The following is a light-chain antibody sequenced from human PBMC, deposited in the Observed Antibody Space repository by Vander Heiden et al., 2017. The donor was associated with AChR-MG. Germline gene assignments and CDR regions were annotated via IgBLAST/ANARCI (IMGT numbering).Light chain of an antibody. J-gene: IGKJ1*01. CDR1: QDIAHY. V-gene: IGKV1-33*01. CDR3: RQDANLPRT. Sequence: DIQMTQSPSSLSASVGDRVTITCQASQDIAHYLNWYQQKPWTAPKLLIYDASNLQTGVPSRFSRSASGTDFTFTMNSLQPEDLTTYYCRQDANLPRTFGQGANAKIK. CDR2: DAS.